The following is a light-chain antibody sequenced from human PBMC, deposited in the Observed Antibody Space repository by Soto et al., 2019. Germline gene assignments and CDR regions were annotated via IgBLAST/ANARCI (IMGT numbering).Light chain of an antibody. CDR3: QQRTNWLFS. V-gene: IGKV3-11*01. J-gene: IGKJ3*01. Sequence: EIVLTQSPGTLSLSPGERATLSCRASQSVGSYLAWYHQKPGQAPRLLIYDASNRATGIPARFSGSGSGTEFTLTISSLEPEDFAVYYCQQRTNWLFSFGPGTKVDLK. CDR1: QSVGSY. CDR2: DAS.